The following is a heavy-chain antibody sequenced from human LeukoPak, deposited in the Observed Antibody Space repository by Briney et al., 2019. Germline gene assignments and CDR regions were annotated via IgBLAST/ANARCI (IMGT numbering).Heavy chain of an antibody. Sequence: GGSLRLSCAASGFSFRSYAMSWVRQAPGKGLEWVSSISSSSSYIYYADSVKGRFTISRDNAKNSLYLQMNSLRAEDTAVYYCARGQHVDAYYFDYWGQGTLVTVSS. CDR2: ISSSSSYI. J-gene: IGHJ4*02. CDR3: ARGQHVDAYYFDY. D-gene: IGHD5-12*01. V-gene: IGHV3-21*01. CDR1: GFSFRSYA.